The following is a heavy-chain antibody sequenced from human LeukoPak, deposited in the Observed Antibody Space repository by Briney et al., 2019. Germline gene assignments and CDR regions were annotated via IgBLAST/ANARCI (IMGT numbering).Heavy chain of an antibody. D-gene: IGHD5-24*01. CDR2: IYHSGST. Sequence: PSETLSLTCAVSGYSISSGYYWGWIRQSPGKGLEWIGSIYHSGSTYYNPSLKSRVTISIDTSRNQFSLKLSSVTVADTAVYYCARVTVRRDGYNSDYWGQGTLVTVSS. J-gene: IGHJ4*02. CDR1: GYSISSGYY. V-gene: IGHV4-38-2*01. CDR3: ARVTVRRDGYNSDY.